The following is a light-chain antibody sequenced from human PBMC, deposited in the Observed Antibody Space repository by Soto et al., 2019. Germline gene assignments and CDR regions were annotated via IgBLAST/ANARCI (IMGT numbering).Light chain of an antibody. Sequence: DIQMTQSPASLSASVGDSVTITCRTSQSISIYLNWYQKNLGRAPQLLIYSASNLQGGVPSRFSGSGSGTDFALTITSLQPEDFGTYYCQQSYSTPHFTFGPGTKVEIK. CDR2: SAS. J-gene: IGKJ3*01. CDR1: QSISIY. CDR3: QQSYSTPHFT. V-gene: IGKV1-39*01.